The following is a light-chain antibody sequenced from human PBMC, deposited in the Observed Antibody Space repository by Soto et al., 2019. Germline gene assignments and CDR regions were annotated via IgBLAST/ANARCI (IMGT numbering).Light chain of an antibody. Sequence: ETVMTQSPFTLSVSPGRRARLSCRASVSVRTDLAWYQQKPGQAPRLLIYGASTRAAGVPVRFSGSGSGSEFTLTIDTLQSEDFAVYYCQQYHNWLPITFGQGTRLEI. CDR3: QQYHNWLPIT. CDR2: GAS. CDR1: VSVRTD. V-gene: IGKV3-15*01. J-gene: IGKJ5*01.